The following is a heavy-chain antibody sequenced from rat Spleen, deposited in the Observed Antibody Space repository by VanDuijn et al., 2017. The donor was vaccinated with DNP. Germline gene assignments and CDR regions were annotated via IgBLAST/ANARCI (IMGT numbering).Heavy chain of an antibody. V-gene: IGHV2-1*01. CDR3: ARFPPGYYSYRDWHLDF. CDR1: GFSLTSNS. CDR2: IWSGGST. J-gene: IGHJ1*01. Sequence: QVQLKESGPGLVQPSQTLSLTCTVSGFSLTSNSVHWVRQPPGKGLEWVGAIWSGGSTDYNSALKSRLTISRDTSKSQVLLKMSSLQTEDTAMYSCARFPPGYYSYRDWHLDFWGPGTMVTVSS. D-gene: IGHD1-4*01.